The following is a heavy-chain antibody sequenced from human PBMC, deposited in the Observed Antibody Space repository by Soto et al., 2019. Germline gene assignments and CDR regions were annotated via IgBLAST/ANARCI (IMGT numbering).Heavy chain of an antibody. J-gene: IGHJ5*02. CDR3: TTDLGHYGSGFDP. CDR2: IKSKTDGGTT. V-gene: IGHV3-15*01. D-gene: IGHD3-10*01. CDR1: GFTFSHAW. Sequence: GSLRLSCAASGFTFSHAWMSWVRQAPGKGLEWVGRIKSKTDGGTTDYAAPVKGRFTISRDDSKNTLYLQMNSLKTEDTAVYYCTTDLGHYGSGFDPWGQGTLVTVSS.